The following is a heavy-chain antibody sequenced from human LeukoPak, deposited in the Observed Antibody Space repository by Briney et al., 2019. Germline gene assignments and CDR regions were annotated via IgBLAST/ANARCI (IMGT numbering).Heavy chain of an antibody. CDR2: ISYDGSNK. Sequence: GGSLRLSCAASGFTFSSYGMHWVRQAPGKGLEWVAVISYDGSNKYYADSVKGRFTISRDNSKNTLYLQMNSLRAEDTAVYYCAKDMVRGVTPYYYYYGMDVWGQGTTVTVS. D-gene: IGHD3-10*01. CDR1: GFTFSSYG. J-gene: IGHJ6*02. V-gene: IGHV3-30*18. CDR3: AKDMVRGVTPYYYYYGMDV.